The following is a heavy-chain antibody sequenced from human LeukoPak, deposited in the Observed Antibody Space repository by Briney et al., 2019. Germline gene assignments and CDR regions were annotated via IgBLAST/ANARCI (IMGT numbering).Heavy chain of an antibody. J-gene: IGHJ4*02. CDR2: IYYSGST. V-gene: IGHV4-39*01. CDR1: GGSISSSSYY. D-gene: IGHD6-13*01. CDR3: ARRTKYSSSWFDY. Sequence: SETLSLTCTVSGGSISSSSYYWGWIRQPPGKGLEWIGSIYYSGSTHYNPSLKSRVTISVDTSKNQFSLKLSSVTAADTAVYYCARRTKYSSSWFDYWGQGTLVTVSS.